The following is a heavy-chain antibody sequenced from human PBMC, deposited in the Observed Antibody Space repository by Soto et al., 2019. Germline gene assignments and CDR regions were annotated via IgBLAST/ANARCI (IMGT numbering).Heavy chain of an antibody. CDR1: GDSITSSSHY. D-gene: IGHD2-2*01. Sequence: PSETLSLTCTVSGDSITSSSHYWGWIRQPPGKGLESIANIYYDGNTYYNPSLKSRVTISLDTSKNQFSLKLSSVTAADTAVYYCARVTHCISTSCYLHGDYYYGMDVWGQGTTVTVSS. J-gene: IGHJ6*02. CDR2: IYYDGNT. CDR3: ARVTHCISTSCYLHGDYYYGMDV. V-gene: IGHV4-39*07.